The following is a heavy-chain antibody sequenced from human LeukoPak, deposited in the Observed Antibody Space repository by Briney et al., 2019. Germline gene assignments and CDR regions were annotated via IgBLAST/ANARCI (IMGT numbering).Heavy chain of an antibody. V-gene: IGHV1-8*01. J-gene: IGHJ4*02. D-gene: IGHD4-23*01. Sequence: GASVKVSCKASGYTFTSYDISWVRQAPGQGLEWMGWMNPNSGNTGYAQKFQGRVTMTRNTSISTAYMDLSSLRSEDTAVYYCARVNIGNSMDFDYWGQGTLVTVSS. CDR1: GYTFTSYD. CDR2: MNPNSGNT. CDR3: ARVNIGNSMDFDY.